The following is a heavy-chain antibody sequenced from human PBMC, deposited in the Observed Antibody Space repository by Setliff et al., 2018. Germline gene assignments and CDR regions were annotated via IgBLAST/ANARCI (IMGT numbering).Heavy chain of an antibody. V-gene: IGHV1-3*01. CDR3: ARVVGAYYYGMDV. Sequence: ASVKVSCKASGYTFTSYAMHWVRQAPGQRLEWMGWINAGNGNTKYSQKFQGRVTITRDTSVSTAYLQISSLKAEDTAVYYCARVVGAYYYGMDVWGQGTTVTVSS. J-gene: IGHJ6*02. D-gene: IGHD1-26*01. CDR2: INAGNGNT. CDR1: GYTFTSYA.